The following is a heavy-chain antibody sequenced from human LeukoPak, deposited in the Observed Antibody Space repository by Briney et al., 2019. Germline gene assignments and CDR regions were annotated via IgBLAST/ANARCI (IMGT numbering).Heavy chain of an antibody. J-gene: IGHJ4*02. CDR2: MNPNSGNT. CDR3: ARLSGSSWYQTPYYFDY. V-gene: IGHV1-8*03. Sequence: ASVKVSCKASGYTFTSYDINWVRQATGQGLEWMGWMNPNSGNTGYAQKFQGRVTITRNTSISTAYMELSSLRSEDTAVYYCARLSGSSWYQTPYYFDYWGQGTLVTVSS. D-gene: IGHD6-13*01. CDR1: GYTFTSYD.